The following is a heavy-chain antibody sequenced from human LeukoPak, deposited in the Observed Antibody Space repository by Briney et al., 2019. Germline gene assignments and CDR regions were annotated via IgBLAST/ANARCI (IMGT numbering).Heavy chain of an antibody. CDR1: GFTFSSYA. V-gene: IGHV3-30-3*01. Sequence: PGGSLRLSCAASGFTFSSYAMHWVRQAPGKGLEWVAVISYDGSNKYYADSVKGRFTISRDNSKNTLYLQMNSLRAEDTAVYYCARDPDSGGSCFDYWGQGTLVTVSS. CDR3: ARDPDSGGSCFDY. D-gene: IGHD2-15*01. J-gene: IGHJ4*02. CDR2: ISYDGSNK.